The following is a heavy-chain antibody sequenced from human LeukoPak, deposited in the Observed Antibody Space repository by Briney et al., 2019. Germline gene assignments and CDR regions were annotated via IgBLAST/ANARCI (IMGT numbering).Heavy chain of an antibody. CDR2: ISAYNGNT. V-gene: IGHV1-18*04. J-gene: IGHJ4*02. CDR3: ARDDHTTRYCSSTSCYGRLRV. CDR1: GYTFTSYG. D-gene: IGHD2-2*01. Sequence: ASVKVSCKASGYTFTSYGISWVRQAPGQGLEWMGWISAYNGNTNYAQKLQGRVTMTTDTSTSTAYMELRRLRSDDTAVYYCARDDHTTRYCSSTSCYGRLRVWGQGTLVSVSS.